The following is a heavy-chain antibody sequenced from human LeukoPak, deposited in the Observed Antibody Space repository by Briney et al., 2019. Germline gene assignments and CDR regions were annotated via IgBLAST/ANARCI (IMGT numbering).Heavy chain of an antibody. CDR1: GFTFSSYG. CDR3: AKDSAPVGDSSGLFDY. CDR2: ISYDGSNK. D-gene: IGHD6-19*01. J-gene: IGHJ4*02. Sequence: GGSLRLSCAASGFTFSSYGMHWVRQAPGKGLEWVAVISYDGSNKYYADSVKGRFTISRDNSKNTLYLQMNRLRAEDTAVYYCAKDSAPVGDSSGLFDYWGQGTLVTVSS. V-gene: IGHV3-30*18.